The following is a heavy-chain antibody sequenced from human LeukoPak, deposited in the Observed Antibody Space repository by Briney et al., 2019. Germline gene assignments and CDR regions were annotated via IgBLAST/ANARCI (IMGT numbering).Heavy chain of an antibody. D-gene: IGHD3-16*01. CDR2: IIPIFGIA. V-gene: IGHV1-69*04. CDR3: ARGRTITGYYLDY. CDR1: GGIFSSYA. J-gene: IGHJ4*02. Sequence: SVTVSCKASGGIFSSYAISWVRQAPAQGLEWMGRIIPIFGIANYAQKSQGRVTITADKSTSTAYMELSSLRSEDTAVYYCARGRTITGYYLDYWGQGTLVTVSS.